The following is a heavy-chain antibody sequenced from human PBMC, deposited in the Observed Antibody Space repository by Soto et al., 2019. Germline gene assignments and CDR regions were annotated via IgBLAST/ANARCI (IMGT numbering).Heavy chain of an antibody. V-gene: IGHV1-2*04. J-gene: IGHJ4*02. CDR2: INPNSGGT. CDR3: ARDGVIAGATLAAGFFDY. D-gene: IGHD1-26*01. Sequence: ASVKVSCKASGYTFTGYYMHWVRQAPGQGLEWMGWINPNSGGTNYAQKFQGWVTMTRDTSISTAYMELSRLRSDDTAVYYCARDGVIAGATLAAGFFDYWGQGTQVTVSS. CDR1: GYTFTGYY.